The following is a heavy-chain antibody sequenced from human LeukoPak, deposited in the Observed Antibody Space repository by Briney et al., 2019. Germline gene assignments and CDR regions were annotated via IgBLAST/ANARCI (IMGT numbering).Heavy chain of an antibody. CDR3: ARGVLLWFGETYYFDY. CDR2: INHSGST. Sequence: SETLSLTCAVYGGSFSGYYWSWICQPPGKGLEWIGEINHSGSTNYNPSLKSRVTISVDTSKNQFSLKLSSVTAADTAVYYCARGVLLWFGETYYFDYWGQGTLVTVSS. V-gene: IGHV4-34*01. J-gene: IGHJ4*02. D-gene: IGHD3-10*01. CDR1: GGSFSGYY.